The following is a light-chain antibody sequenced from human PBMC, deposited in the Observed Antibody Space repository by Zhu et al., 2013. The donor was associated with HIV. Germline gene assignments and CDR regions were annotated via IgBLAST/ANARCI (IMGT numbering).Light chain of an antibody. CDR1: QTISNS. V-gene: IGKV1-39*01. J-gene: IGKJ2*01. CDR2: SAS. CDR3: QQGYTIPS. Sequence: DIQMTQSPSSLSASVGNRVTITCRASQTISNSLNWYQQKPGKAPKVLIYSASSLQSGVPSRFSGSGSGTDFTLTISSLQPEDFATYYCQQGYTIPSFGQGPSWRSN.